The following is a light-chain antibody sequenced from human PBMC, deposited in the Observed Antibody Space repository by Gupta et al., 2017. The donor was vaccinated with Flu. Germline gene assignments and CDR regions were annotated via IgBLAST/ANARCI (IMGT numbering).Light chain of an antibody. CDR2: QDS. J-gene: IGLJ2*01. Sequence: SYELTQPPSVSVSPGQPASITCSGDKLGDKYACWYQQKPGQSPVMVIYQDSKRPSGIPERFSGSNSGNTATLTISGTQAMDEADYYCQAWDSSLVVFGGGTKLTVL. CDR1: KLGDKY. V-gene: IGLV3-1*01. CDR3: QAWDSSLVV.